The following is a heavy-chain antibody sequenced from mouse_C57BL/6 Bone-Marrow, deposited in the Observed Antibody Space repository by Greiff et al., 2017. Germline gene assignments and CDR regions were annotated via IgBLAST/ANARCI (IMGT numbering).Heavy chain of an antibody. V-gene: IGHV1-85*01. Sequence: VQLQQSGPELVKPGASVKLSCKASGYTFTSYDINWVKQRPGQGLEWIGWIYPRDGSTKYNEKFKGKAKLTVDTSSSPAYMELHSLTAEASAVYYCARLNFVGSSGDCCFDVGDKGTTVTVSS. CDR3: ARLNFVGSSGDCCFDV. CDR1: GYTFTSYD. CDR2: IYPRDGST. J-gene: IGHJ1*03. D-gene: IGHD1-1*01.